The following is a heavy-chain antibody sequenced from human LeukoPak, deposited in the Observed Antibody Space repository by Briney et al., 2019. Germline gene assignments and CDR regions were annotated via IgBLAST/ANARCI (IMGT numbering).Heavy chain of an antibody. J-gene: IGHJ4*02. V-gene: IGHV6-1*01. D-gene: IGHD4-11*01. CDR3: ARVQAGDMTTVTMSPFDY. CDR2: TYYRSKWYN. CDR1: GDSVSSSSAA. Sequence: SQTLSLTCAISGDSVSSSSAAWNWIRQSPSRGLEWLGRTYYRSKWYNDYAVSVKSRITINPDTSKNQFSLQLNSVTPEDTAVYYCARVQAGDMTTVTMSPFDYWGQGTLVTVSS.